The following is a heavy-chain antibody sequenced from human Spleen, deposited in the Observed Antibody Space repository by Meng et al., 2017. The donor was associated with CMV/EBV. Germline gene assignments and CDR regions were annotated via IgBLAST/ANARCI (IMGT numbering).Heavy chain of an antibody. Sequence: ASVKVSCKASGYTFTTYDIHWVRQAAGQGLEWMGWMNPNSGNTGYAQKFQGRITMTRDSSISTAYMELSSLRSDDTASYYCARWRQYSNSVTGMDVWGQGTTVTVSS. CDR2: MNPNSGNT. CDR3: ARWRQYSNSVTGMDV. V-gene: IGHV1-8*01. CDR1: GYTFTTYD. J-gene: IGHJ6*02. D-gene: IGHD6-6*01.